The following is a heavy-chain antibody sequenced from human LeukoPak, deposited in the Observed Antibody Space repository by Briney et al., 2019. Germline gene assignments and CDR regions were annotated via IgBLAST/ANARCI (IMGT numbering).Heavy chain of an antibody. V-gene: IGHV3-30*18. J-gene: IGHJ4*02. D-gene: IGHD6-19*01. CDR2: ISYDGSNK. CDR1: GFTFSSYG. CDR3: AKAGSSGWYRRAAPDY. Sequence: PGGSLRLSCAASGFTFSSYGMNWVRQAPGKGLEWVAVISYDGSNKYYADSVKGRFTISRDNSKNTLYLQMNSLRAEDTAVYYCAKAGSSGWYRRAAPDYWGQGTLVTVSS.